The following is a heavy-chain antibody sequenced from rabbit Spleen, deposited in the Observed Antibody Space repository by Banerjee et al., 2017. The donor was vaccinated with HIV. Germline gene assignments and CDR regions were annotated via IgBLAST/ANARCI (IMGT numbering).Heavy chain of an antibody. D-gene: IGHD8-1*01. CDR3: ARDTGSSFSSYGMDL. CDR1: GFSFSNGYV. Sequence: LVESGGGLVKPGTSLTLTCAASGFSFSNGYVMCWVRQAPGKGLEWVACIEVGNSDFTYFATWAKGRFTISKTSSTTVTLQVTRLTAADTATYFCARDTGSSFSSYGMDLWGQGTLVTVS. J-gene: IGHJ6*01. CDR2: IEVGNSDFT. V-gene: IGHV1S40*01.